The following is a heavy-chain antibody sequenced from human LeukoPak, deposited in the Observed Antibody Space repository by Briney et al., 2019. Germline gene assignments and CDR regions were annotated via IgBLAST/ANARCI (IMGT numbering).Heavy chain of an antibody. CDR3: ARSFSGGSLDV. CDR2: ISDNSKNI. CDR1: GFTFTTYS. Sequence: GGSLRLSCAASGFTFTTYSINWVRQAPGKGLEWGSSISDNSKNIYYADSVKGRFIISRDNAKNPLYLQMNSLRAGDTAVYYCARSFSGGSLDVWGKGTTVTVSS. V-gene: IGHV3-21*01. J-gene: IGHJ6*04. D-gene: IGHD1-26*01.